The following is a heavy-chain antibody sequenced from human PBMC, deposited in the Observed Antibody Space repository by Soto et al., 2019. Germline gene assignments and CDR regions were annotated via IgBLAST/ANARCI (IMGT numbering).Heavy chain of an antibody. V-gene: IGHV1-46*01. CDR3: AICTVPGIGSGDVFDI. CDR1: GYTFTTYY. J-gene: IGHJ3*02. D-gene: IGHD3-10*01. CDR2: INPTDGGT. Sequence: QVQLVQSGAEVKKPGASVKISCKASGYTFTTYYMHWVRQAPGQSLEWMGIINPTDGGTTNAQRFQGRVTMTRDTSTSTVYMDLSRLRSEDTAEYYCAICTVPGIGSGDVFDIWGQGTLVTVSS.